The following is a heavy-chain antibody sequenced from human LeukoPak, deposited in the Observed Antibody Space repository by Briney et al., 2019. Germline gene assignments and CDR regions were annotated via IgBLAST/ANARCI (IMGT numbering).Heavy chain of an antibody. CDR1: GGSFSGYY. CDR2: INHSGST. J-gene: IGHJ4*02. Sequence: SETLSLTCAVYGGSFSGYYWSWIRQPPGKGLEWIGGINHSGSTNYNPSLKSRVTISVDTSKNQFSLKLSSVTAADTAVYYCARGNDSSAYPVDYWGQGTLVTVSS. V-gene: IGHV4-34*01. D-gene: IGHD3-22*01. CDR3: ARGNDSSAYPVDY.